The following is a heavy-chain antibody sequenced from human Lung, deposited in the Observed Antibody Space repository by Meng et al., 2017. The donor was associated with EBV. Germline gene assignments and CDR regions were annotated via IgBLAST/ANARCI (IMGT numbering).Heavy chain of an antibody. D-gene: IGHD3-10*01. J-gene: IGHJ2*01. CDR1: GGSFSGYY. CDR2: INHSGST. V-gene: IGHV4-34*01. Sequence: QGQLQQWGAGLLKPSETLSLTCAVYGGSFSGYYWSWIHQPPGKGLEWIGEINHSGSTNYNPSLKSRVTISVDTSKNQFSLKLSSVTAADTAVYYCARDYYGSYWYFDLWGRGTLVTVSS. CDR3: ARDYYGSYWYFDL.